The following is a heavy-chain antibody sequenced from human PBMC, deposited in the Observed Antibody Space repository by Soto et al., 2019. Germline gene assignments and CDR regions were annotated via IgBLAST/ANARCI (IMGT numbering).Heavy chain of an antibody. D-gene: IGHD3-10*01. CDR3: ARHPMVYIGHLDC. J-gene: IGHJ4*01. Sequence: DVQLLESGGGLVRPGGSLRLACAASGFTFSSYAMTWVRQAPGKGLEWVSSITGSGVYRYHTDSVQGRFTISRDNSKDTLYLQMNSLTAEDTAIYYCARHPMVYIGHLDCWGHGTLVTVSS. CDR1: GFTFSSYA. V-gene: IGHV3-23*01. CDR2: ITGSGVYR.